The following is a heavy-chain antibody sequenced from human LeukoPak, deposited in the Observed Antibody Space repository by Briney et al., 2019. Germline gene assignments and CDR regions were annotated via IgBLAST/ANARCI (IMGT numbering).Heavy chain of an antibody. CDR3: ARHPPYYGSGSPFDY. D-gene: IGHD3-10*01. V-gene: IGHV4-39*07. CDR2: VYYSGST. J-gene: IGHJ4*02. Sequence: SETLSLTCTVSGGSISSTNYYWGWIRQPPGKGLEWIGSVYYSGSTYYNPSLKGRVTISVDTSKSQFSLKLSSVTAADTAVYYCARHPPYYGSGSPFDYWGQGTLVTVSS. CDR1: GGSISSTNYY.